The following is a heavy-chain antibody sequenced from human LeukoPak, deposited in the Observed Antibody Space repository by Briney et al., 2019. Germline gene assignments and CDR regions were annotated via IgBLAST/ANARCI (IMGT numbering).Heavy chain of an antibody. CDR1: AINVTTNY. Sequence: TGGSLRLSCAASAINVTTNYMTWIRQAPGKGLEWVSLIYGDNAAYYAESVRGRFIISRDSLKNTLFLLMNSLRAEDTAVYYCVSSTGQQFIPYDYWGHGTHVTVSS. J-gene: IGHJ4*01. CDR3: VSSTGQQFIPYDY. D-gene: IGHD6-13*01. V-gene: IGHV3-66*02. CDR2: IYGDNAA.